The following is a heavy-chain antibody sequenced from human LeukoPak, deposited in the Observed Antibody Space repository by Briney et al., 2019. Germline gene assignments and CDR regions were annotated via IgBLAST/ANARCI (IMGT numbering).Heavy chain of an antibody. CDR2: IYSGATT. CDR3: ARVGDHFHWNLDL. J-gene: IGHJ2*01. D-gene: IGHD3-3*02. Sequence: GGSLRLSCAASGFTVTTKYMNWVRQAPGKGLEGVSIIYSGATTYYADSVKGRFTISRDISKNTVSLQMNSLRAEDTAVYFCARVGDHFHWNLDLWGRGTLVTVSS. CDR1: GFTVTTKY. V-gene: IGHV3-53*01.